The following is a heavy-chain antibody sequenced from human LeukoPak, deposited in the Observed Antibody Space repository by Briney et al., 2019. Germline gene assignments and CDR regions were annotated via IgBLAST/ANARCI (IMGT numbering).Heavy chain of an antibody. CDR3: ARQRRITMVRGIIKGFDY. Sequence: PSETLSLTCTVSGGSISSSLYYWGWVRQPPGKGLEWIGSVYYSGNTYYNPSLKSRVTISVDTSKNQFSLKLSSVTAADTAVYYCARQRRITMVRGIIKGFDYWGQGTLVTVSS. V-gene: IGHV4-39*01. CDR2: VYYSGNT. J-gene: IGHJ4*02. CDR1: GGSISSSLYY. D-gene: IGHD3-10*01.